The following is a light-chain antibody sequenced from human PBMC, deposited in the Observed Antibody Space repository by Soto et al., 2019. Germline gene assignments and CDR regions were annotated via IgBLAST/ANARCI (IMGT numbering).Light chain of an antibody. CDR1: QTVSDNY. V-gene: IGKV3-20*01. CDR3: QQYGGSPRVS. CDR2: GAS. J-gene: IGKJ4*01. Sequence: EIVLTQSPGDLSLSPGERATLSCRASQTVSDNYLAWYQQKPGQAPRLLIYGASTRATGIPDRFSGSGSGTDFTLTLSRLEPEDFAVYYCQQYGGSPRVSFGGGTKVEIK.